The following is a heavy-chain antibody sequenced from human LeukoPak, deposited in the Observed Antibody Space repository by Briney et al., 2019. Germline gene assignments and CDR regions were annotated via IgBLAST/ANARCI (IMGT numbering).Heavy chain of an antibody. Sequence: GGSLRLSCAASGFTFSSYAMRWVRQAPGKGLVWVSRINTDGSSTDYADSVKGRFTISRDNAKNTLYLQMNSLRAEDTAVYYCARRGDDYDSSGFDYWGQGTLVTVSS. CDR1: GFTFSSYA. CDR3: ARRGDDYDSSGFDY. V-gene: IGHV3-74*01. CDR2: INTDGSST. D-gene: IGHD3-22*01. J-gene: IGHJ4*02.